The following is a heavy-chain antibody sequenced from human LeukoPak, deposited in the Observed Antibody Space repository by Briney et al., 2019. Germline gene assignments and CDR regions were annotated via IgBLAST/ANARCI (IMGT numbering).Heavy chain of an antibody. Sequence: PGGSLRLSCAASGFTFSSCAMHWVRQAPGKGLEWVAVISYDGSNKYYADSVKGRFTISRDNSKNTLYLQMNSLRAEDTAVYFCASGKYRYGDNWFDPWGQGTLVTVSS. CDR2: ISYDGSNK. J-gene: IGHJ5*02. CDR3: ASGKYRYGDNWFDP. CDR1: GFTFSSCA. V-gene: IGHV3-30*04. D-gene: IGHD5-18*01.